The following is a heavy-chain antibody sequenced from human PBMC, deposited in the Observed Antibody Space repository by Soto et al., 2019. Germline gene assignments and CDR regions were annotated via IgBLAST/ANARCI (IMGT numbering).Heavy chain of an antibody. CDR1: GWSLSGYY. J-gene: IGHJ4*02. Sequence: QVQLQQWGAGLLKPSETLSLTCGVYGWSLSGYYWSWICQPPGKGLEWIGEINHSGSTNYNNPSLKSRVTISVDTSKNQFSLKLSSETAADTAVYYCARQFKGIAMRDYWGQGTLVTVSS. CDR3: ARQFKGIAMRDY. D-gene: IGHD6-13*01. V-gene: IGHV4-34*01. CDR2: INHSGST.